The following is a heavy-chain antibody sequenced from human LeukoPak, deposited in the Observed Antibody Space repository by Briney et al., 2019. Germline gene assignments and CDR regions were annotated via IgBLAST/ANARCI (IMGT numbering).Heavy chain of an antibody. D-gene: IGHD2-15*01. CDR2: ISAYNGNT. V-gene: IGHV1-18*01. CDR3: ARGDCSGGSCLDAFDI. Sequence: ASVKVSCKASGYTFTSYGISWVRQAPGQGLEWMGWISAYNGNTNYAQKLQGRVTMTTDTSTSTAYMELRSPRSDDTAVYYCARGDCSGGSCLDAFDIWGQGTMVTVSS. CDR1: GYTFTSYG. J-gene: IGHJ3*02.